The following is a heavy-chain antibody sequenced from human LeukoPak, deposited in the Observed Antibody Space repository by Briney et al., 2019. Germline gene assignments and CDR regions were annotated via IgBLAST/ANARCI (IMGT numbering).Heavy chain of an antibody. CDR1: GYTFTGYH. J-gene: IGHJ4*02. D-gene: IGHD1-26*01. CDR3: ARERHSGSSLDY. V-gene: IGHV1-2*02. Sequence: ASVKVSCKASGYTFTGYHMHWVRQAPGQGLEWMGWIIPNSGGTNYAQHFQGRVTMTRDTSISTAYMELRRLTSDDTAVYYCARERHSGSSLDYWGQGTLVTVSS. CDR2: IIPNSGGT.